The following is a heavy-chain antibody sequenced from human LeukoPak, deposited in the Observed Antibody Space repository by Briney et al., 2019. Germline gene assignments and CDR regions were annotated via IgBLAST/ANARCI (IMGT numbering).Heavy chain of an antibody. Sequence: ASQTLSLTCTVSGGSISSGDYYWSWIRQPPGRGLEWIGYIYYSGSTYYNPSLKSRVTISVDTSKNQFSLKLSSVTAADTAVYYCVVAAPYNWFDPWGQGTLVTVSS. V-gene: IGHV4-30-4*01. CDR3: VVAAPYNWFDP. CDR2: IYYSGST. J-gene: IGHJ5*02. D-gene: IGHD2-15*01. CDR1: GGSISSGDYY.